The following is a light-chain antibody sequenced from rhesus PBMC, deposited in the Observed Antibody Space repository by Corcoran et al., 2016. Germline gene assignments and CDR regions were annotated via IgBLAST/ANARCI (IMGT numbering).Light chain of an antibody. J-gene: IGKJ3*01. CDR2: QAS. V-gene: IGKV1-74*01. Sequence: DIQMTQSPSSLSASVGDRVTITCRASENVNKFLNWYQQKAGTAPKLLISQASPFQSGVPSRFSASGSGTDYTLTINSLQPEDVATYYCQHGYGTPFTFGPGTKLDIK. CDR3: QHGYGTPFT. CDR1: ENVNKF.